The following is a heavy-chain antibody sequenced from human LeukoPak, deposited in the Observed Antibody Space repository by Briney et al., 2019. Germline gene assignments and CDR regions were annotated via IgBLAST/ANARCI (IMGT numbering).Heavy chain of an antibody. D-gene: IGHD5-18*01. Sequence: KSSETLSLTCAVYGVSFSGYYWSWIRQPPGKGLEWIGYIYYSGSTNYNPSLKSRVTISVDTSKNQFSLKLSSVTAADTAVYYCSGGYSYGSTFDYWGQGTLVTVSS. J-gene: IGHJ4*02. V-gene: IGHV4-59*01. CDR3: SGGYSYGSTFDY. CDR2: IYYSGST. CDR1: GVSFSGYY.